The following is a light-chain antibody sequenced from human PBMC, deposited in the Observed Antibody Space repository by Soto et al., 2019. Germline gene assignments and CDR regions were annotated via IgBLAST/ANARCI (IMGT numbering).Light chain of an antibody. V-gene: IGLV2-14*01. CDR2: DVS. Sequence: QSALTQPASVSGSPGQSVTLSCTGTSSDVGAYNYVSWYQQHPGQAPKLMIYDVSDRPSGVSNRFSGSKSGNTASLTISGLQAEDEADYYCSSYTSTSTLYVFGTGTKLTVL. J-gene: IGLJ1*01. CDR1: SSDVGAYNY. CDR3: SSYTSTSTLYV.